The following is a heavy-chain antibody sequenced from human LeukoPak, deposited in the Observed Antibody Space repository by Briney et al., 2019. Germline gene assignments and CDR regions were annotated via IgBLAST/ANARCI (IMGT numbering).Heavy chain of an antibody. CDR1: GFTFSSYA. J-gene: IGHJ4*02. CDR2: ISGSGGST. CDR3: ARHDLGEYSSVWYYFDY. V-gene: IGHV3-23*01. Sequence: GGSLRLSCAASGFTFSSYAMSWVRQAPGKGLEWVSAISGSGGSTYYADSVKGRFTISRDNSKNTLYLQMNSLRAEDTAVYYCARHDLGEYSSVWYYFDYWGQGTLVTVSS. D-gene: IGHD6-19*01.